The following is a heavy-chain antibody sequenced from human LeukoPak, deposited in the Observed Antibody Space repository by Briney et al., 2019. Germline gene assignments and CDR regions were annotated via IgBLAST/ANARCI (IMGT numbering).Heavy chain of an antibody. CDR2: IYYSGST. J-gene: IGHJ2*01. V-gene: IGHV4-59*01. Sequence: SETLSLTCTVSGGSISHFYWSWIRQPPGKGLEWIAYIYYSGSTNYNPSLKSRVTISVDTSKNQFSLKLSSVTAADTAVYYCARVYYSNSYDYWYFDLWGRGTLVTVSP. CDR3: ARVYYSNSYDYWYFDL. D-gene: IGHD6-13*01. CDR1: GGSISHFY.